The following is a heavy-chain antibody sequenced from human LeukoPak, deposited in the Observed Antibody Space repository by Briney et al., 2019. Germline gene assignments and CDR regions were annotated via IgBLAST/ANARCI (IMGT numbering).Heavy chain of an antibody. CDR2: ISGGGGSK. Sequence: GGSLRLSCAASGFTVSSNYMSWVRQAPGKGLEWVSVISGGGGSKYYADSVKGRFTISRDYSRDTLYLQMDSLRAEDTAVYYCAKADTSMVRRYYFDYWGQGTLVTVSS. V-gene: IGHV3-23*01. CDR1: GFTVSSNY. D-gene: IGHD5-18*01. CDR3: AKADTSMVRRYYFDY. J-gene: IGHJ4*02.